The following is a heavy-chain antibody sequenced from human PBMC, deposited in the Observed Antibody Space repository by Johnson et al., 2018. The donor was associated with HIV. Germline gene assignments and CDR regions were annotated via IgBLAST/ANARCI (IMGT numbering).Heavy chain of an antibody. V-gene: IGHV3-7*03. J-gene: IGHJ3*02. Sequence: VQLVESGGGLVKPGGSLRLSCAASGFTFSRYWMSWVRQAPGKGLEWVANIKQDGSEKYYVDSVKGRFTISRDNAKNSLYLQMNSLKTEDTAVYYCARGPRNPGLDAFDIWGQGTVVTVSS. CDR2: IKQDGSEK. D-gene: IGHD1-14*01. CDR1: GFTFSRYW. CDR3: ARGPRNPGLDAFDI.